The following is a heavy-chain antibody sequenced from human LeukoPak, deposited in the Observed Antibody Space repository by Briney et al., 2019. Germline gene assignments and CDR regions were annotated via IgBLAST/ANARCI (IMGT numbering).Heavy chain of an antibody. D-gene: IGHD7-27*01. CDR3: ARANWGSFRSFREGAFDI. J-gene: IGHJ3*02. Sequence: KPSETLSLTCTVSGGSISSSSYYWGWIRQPPGKGLEWIGSIYYSGNTYYNPSLKSRVTVSVDTSKDQFSLKLSSVTAADTAVYYCARANWGSFRSFREGAFDIWGQGTMVTVSS. V-gene: IGHV4-39*01. CDR2: IYYSGNT. CDR1: GGSISSSSYY.